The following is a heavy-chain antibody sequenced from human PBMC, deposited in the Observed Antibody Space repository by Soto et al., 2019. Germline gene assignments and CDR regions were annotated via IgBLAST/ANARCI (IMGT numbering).Heavy chain of an antibody. Sequence: ASVKVSCKASGYTFTSYGISWVRQAPGQGLEWMGWISAYNGNTNYAQKLQGRVTMTTDTSTSTAYMELRSLRSDDTAVYYCAGTVIDCSSTSCHLSYWGQGTLVTVSS. CDR3: AGTVIDCSSTSCHLSY. J-gene: IGHJ4*02. CDR2: ISAYNGNT. V-gene: IGHV1-18*01. D-gene: IGHD2-2*01. CDR1: GYTFTSYG.